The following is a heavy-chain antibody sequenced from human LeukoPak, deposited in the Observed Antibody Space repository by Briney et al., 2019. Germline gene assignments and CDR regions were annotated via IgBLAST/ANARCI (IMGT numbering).Heavy chain of an antibody. CDR1: GYTFTSYY. D-gene: IGHD3-22*01. CDR3: AREDVDYYDSSGYYYGY. V-gene: IGHV1-46*01. J-gene: IGHJ4*02. CDR2: INPSGGST. Sequence: ASVKVSCKASGYTFTSYYMHWVRQAPGQGLEWMGIINPSGGSTSYAQKFQGRVTMTRDTSTSTVYMELSRLRSDDTAVYYCAREDVDYYDSSGYYYGYWGQGTLVTVSS.